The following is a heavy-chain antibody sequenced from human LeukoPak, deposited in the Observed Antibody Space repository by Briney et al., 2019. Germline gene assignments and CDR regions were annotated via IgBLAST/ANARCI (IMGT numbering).Heavy chain of an antibody. CDR1: GFTFGSYA. J-gene: IGHJ4*02. CDR3: AKKRITIFGVVTQTYLDY. D-gene: IGHD3-3*01. V-gene: IGHV3-23*01. CDR2: ISGSGGST. Sequence: GGSLRLSCAASGFTFGSYAMSWVRQAPGKGLEWVSAISGSGGSTYYADSVKGRFTISRDNSKNTLYLQMNSLRAEDTALYYCAKKRITIFGVVTQTYLDYWGQGTLVTVSS.